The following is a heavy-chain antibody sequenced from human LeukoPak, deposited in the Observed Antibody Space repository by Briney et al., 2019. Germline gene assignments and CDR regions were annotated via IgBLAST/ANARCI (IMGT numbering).Heavy chain of an antibody. CDR2: INHSGST. CDR1: GGSFSGYY. Sequence: PSETLSLTCAVYGGSFSGYYWSWIRQPPGKGLEWIGEINHSGSTNYNPSLKSRVTISVDTSKNQFSLKLSSVTAADTAVYYCARAHYYGSGRYYFDYWGQGTLVTVSS. D-gene: IGHD3-10*01. CDR3: ARAHYYGSGRYYFDY. V-gene: IGHV4-34*01. J-gene: IGHJ4*02.